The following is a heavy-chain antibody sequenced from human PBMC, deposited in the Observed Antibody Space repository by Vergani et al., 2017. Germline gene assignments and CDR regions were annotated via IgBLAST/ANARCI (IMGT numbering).Heavy chain of an antibody. CDR3: AIGPPWRGCGSTSCYSHEATNWFDP. CDR2: INPNSGGT. V-gene: IGHV1-2*04. D-gene: IGHD2-2*01. J-gene: IGHJ5*02. CDR1: GYTFTGYY. Sequence: QVQLVQSGAEVKKPGASVKVSCKASGYTFTGYYMHWVRQAPGQGLEWMGWINPNSGGTNYAQKFQGWVTMTRDTSISTAYMELSRLRSDDTAVYYCAIGPPWRGCGSTSCYSHEATNWFDPWGQGTLVTVSS.